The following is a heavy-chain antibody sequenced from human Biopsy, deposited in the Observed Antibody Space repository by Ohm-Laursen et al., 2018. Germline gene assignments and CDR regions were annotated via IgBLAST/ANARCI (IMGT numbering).Heavy chain of an antibody. D-gene: IGHD3-10*01. CDR2: IYYSWTT. Sequence: GTLSLTCTVSGGSVRSPDHRWNWVRRGPGKGLEWVGNIYYSWTTLYNPSLSGRVTMDLYRSTNQFSLKLKSVTSADTAVYFCARAYFYGMGTSNYFLDSWGQGALVTVSS. CDR3: ARAYFYGMGTSNYFLDS. J-gene: IGHJ4*02. CDR1: GGSVRSPDHR. V-gene: IGHV4-61*08.